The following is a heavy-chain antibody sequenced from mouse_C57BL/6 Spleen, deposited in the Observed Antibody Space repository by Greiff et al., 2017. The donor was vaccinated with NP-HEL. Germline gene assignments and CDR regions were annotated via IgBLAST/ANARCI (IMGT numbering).Heavy chain of an antibody. V-gene: IGHV1-72*01. Sequence: KESCKASGYTFTSYWMHWVKQRPGRGLEWIGRIDPNSGGTKYNEKFKSKATLTVDKPSSTAYMQLSSLTSEDSAVYYCARDEDGYYGAWFAYWGQGTLVTVSA. CDR2: IDPNSGGT. D-gene: IGHD2-3*01. CDR3: ARDEDGYYGAWFAY. J-gene: IGHJ3*01. CDR1: GYTFTSYW.